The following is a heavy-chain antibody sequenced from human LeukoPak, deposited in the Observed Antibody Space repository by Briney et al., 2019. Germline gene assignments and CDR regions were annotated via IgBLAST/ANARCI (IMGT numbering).Heavy chain of an antibody. CDR3: ARDRHKYNYDSGGYPPY. CDR2: IDTAGDT. J-gene: IGHJ4*02. V-gene: IGHV3-13*01. D-gene: IGHD3-22*01. CDR1: GFTFSRYD. Sequence: GGSLRPSCAASGFTFSRYDMHWVRQVTGKGLEWVSAIDTAGDTYCPGSVKGRFTISRDNAKNSLYLQMNTLRAEDTAVYYCARDRHKYNYDSGGYPPYWGQGTLVTVSS.